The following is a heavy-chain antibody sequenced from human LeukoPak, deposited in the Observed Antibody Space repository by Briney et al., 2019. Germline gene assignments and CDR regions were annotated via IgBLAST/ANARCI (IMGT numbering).Heavy chain of an antibody. CDR1: GFTFSTYA. V-gene: IGHV3-23*01. CDR2: ISGSGSST. D-gene: IGHD3-16*01. J-gene: IGHJ4*02. Sequence: GGSLRLSCAASGFTFSTYAMTWVRQAPGQGLEWVSSISGSGSSTYYADSVKGRFTISRDNSKNTLYLQMNSLRAEDTAVYYCASQERGRRGYWGQGTLVTVSS. CDR3: ASQERGRRGY.